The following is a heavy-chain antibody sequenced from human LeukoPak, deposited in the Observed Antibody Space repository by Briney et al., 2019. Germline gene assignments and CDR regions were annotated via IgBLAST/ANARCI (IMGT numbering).Heavy chain of an antibody. J-gene: IGHJ4*02. Sequence: GESLKISCKGSGYSFTSYWIGWVRQMPGKGLEWMGIIYPGDSDTRYSPSFQGQVTISADKSISTAYLQWSSLKASDAAMYYCASLRMVRGVIITLEYWGQGTLVTVSS. D-gene: IGHD3-10*01. CDR2: IYPGDSDT. V-gene: IGHV5-51*01. CDR3: ASLRMVRGVIITLEY. CDR1: GYSFTSYW.